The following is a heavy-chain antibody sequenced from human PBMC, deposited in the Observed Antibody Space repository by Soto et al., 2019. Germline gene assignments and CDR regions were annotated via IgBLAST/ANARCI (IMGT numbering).Heavy chain of an antibody. Sequence: GGYLILSCAPSGFPFSSYAMSWVRQTPEKGLEWVAGISGGGNDRYYADFVQGRFTFSRDNSRNIRYLQMNSLRAEDTAMYYCASSRCMVAPDNEHFDYWGQGTLLT. CDR1: GFPFSSYA. CDR3: ASSRCMVAPDNEHFDY. J-gene: IGHJ4*02. CDR2: ISGGGNDR. D-gene: IGHD2-8*01. V-gene: IGHV3-23*01.